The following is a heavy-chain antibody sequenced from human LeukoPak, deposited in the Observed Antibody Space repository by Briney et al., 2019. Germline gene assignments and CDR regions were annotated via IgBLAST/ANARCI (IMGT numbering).Heavy chain of an antibody. CDR2: ISSSSSTI. CDR1: GFTFSSYS. CDR3: AKGRYSGSPGYFDY. D-gene: IGHD1-26*01. J-gene: IGHJ4*02. Sequence: GGSLRLSCAASGFTFSSYSMNWVRQAPGKGLEWVSYISSSSSTIYYADSVKGRFTISRDNSKNTLYLQMNSPRAEDTAVYYCAKGRYSGSPGYFDYWGQGTLVTVSS. V-gene: IGHV3-48*01.